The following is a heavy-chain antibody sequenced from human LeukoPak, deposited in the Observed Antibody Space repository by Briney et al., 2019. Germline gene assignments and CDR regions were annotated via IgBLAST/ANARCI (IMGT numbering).Heavy chain of an antibody. CDR3: ARSGGSSTIYYYYYMDV. CDR2: INPSGGST. J-gene: IGHJ6*03. CDR1: GYTFTSYY. Sequence: GASVEVSCKASGYTFTSYYMHWVRQAPGQGLEWMGIINPSGGSTSYAQKFQGRVTMTRDMSTSTVYMELSSLRSEDTAVYYCARSGGSSTIYYYYYMDVWGKGTTVTVSS. D-gene: IGHD2-2*01. V-gene: IGHV1-46*01.